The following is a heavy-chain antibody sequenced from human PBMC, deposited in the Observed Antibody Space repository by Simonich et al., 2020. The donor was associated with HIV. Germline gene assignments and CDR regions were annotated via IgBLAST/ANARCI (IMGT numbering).Heavy chain of an antibody. CDR1: GGSFSNYY. V-gene: IGHV4-34*01. Sequence: QVQLQQWGAGLLKPSETLSLTCAVYGGSFSNYYWSWIRQPPGEGLEWIGEINHSGSTNYNPSLKSRVTISVDTSKNQFSLQLSSVTAADTAVYYCASGGPRFLEWLSPFDYWGQGTLVTVSS. D-gene: IGHD3-3*01. CDR2: INHSGST. J-gene: IGHJ4*02. CDR3: ASGGPRFLEWLSPFDY.